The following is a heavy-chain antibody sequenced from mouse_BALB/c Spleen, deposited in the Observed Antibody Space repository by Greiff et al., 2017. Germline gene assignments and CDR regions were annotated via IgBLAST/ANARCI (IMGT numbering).Heavy chain of an antibody. V-gene: IGHV5-6-3*01. CDR2: INSNGGST. J-gene: IGHJ2*01. CDR1: GFTFSSYG. D-gene: IGHD2-3*01. Sequence: EVQRVESGGGLVQPGGSLKLSCAASGFTFSSYGMSWVRQTPDKRLELVATINSNGGSTYYPDSVKGRFTISRDNAKNTLYLQMSSLKSEDTAMYYCARDRDGYPCDYGGQGTTLTVSS. CDR3: ARDRDGYPCDY.